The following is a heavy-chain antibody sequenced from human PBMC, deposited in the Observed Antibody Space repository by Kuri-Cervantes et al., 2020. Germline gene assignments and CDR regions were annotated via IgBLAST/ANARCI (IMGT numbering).Heavy chain of an antibody. CDR3: ARHITMVRGVIRGKRDY. CDR1: GFTFSSYG. J-gene: IGHJ4*02. V-gene: IGHV3-33*08. Sequence: GESLKISCAASGFTFSSYGMHWVRQAPGKGLEWVAVIWYDGSNKYYADSVKGRFTISRDNSKNTLYLQMNSLRAEDTAVYYCARHITMVRGVIRGKRDYWGQGTLVTVSS. CDR2: IWYDGSNK. D-gene: IGHD3-10*01.